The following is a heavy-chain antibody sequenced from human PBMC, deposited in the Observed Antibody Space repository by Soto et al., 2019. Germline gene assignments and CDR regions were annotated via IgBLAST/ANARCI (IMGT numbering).Heavy chain of an antibody. J-gene: IGHJ6*02. CDR2: INEDGSEK. Sequence: GGSLRLSCAASGFRFSLFWMSWVRQTPGKGLEWVVNINEDGSEKFFADSVKGRFTISRDNSKNTLYLQMNSLRAEDTAVYYCARDRVAVAGSWYYYYGMDVWGQGTTVTVSS. D-gene: IGHD6-19*01. CDR3: ARDRVAVAGSWYYYYGMDV. CDR1: GFRFSLFW. V-gene: IGHV3-7*01.